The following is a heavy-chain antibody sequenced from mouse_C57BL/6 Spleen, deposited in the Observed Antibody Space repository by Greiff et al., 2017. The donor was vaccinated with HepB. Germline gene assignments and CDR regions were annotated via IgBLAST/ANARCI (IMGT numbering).Heavy chain of an antibody. Sequence: VQLQQSGAELARPGASVQMSCKASGYTFTSYTMHWVIQRPGQGLEWIGYINPSSGYTKYNQKFKDKATLTADKSSSTAYMQLSSLTYEESAVYYCAGNYDSSSRWYFDVWGTGTTVSVSS. V-gene: IGHV1-4*01. J-gene: IGHJ1*03. D-gene: IGHD1-1*01. CDR3: AGNYDSSSRWYFDV. CDR2: INPSSGYT. CDR1: GYTFTSYT.